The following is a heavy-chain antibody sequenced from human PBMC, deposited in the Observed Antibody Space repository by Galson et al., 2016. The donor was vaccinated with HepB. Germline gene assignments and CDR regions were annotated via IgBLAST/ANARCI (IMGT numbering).Heavy chain of an antibody. V-gene: IGHV1-24*01. Sequence: SVKVSCKVSGDFLSELSMHWVRQAPGKGLEYMGISVAEDGEPFYAEKFQGRVTMMEDTSTDTAYLELRSLRSEDTAVYYCATDRAEAALEASDLWGQGTMVTVSS. CDR1: GDFLSELS. CDR2: SVAEDGEP. D-gene: IGHD6-19*01. J-gene: IGHJ3*01. CDR3: ATDRAEAALEASDL.